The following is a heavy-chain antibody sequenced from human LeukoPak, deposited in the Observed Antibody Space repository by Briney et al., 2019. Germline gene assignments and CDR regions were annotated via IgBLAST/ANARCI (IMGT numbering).Heavy chain of an antibody. Sequence: GGSLRLSCAASGFTFSSYSMNWVRQAPGKGLEWVSYISSSSSTIYYADSVKGRFTISRDNAKNSLYLQMNSLRDEDTAVYYCAREDYGDYYYYYYYGMDVWGQGTTVTVSS. D-gene: IGHD4-17*01. V-gene: IGHV3-48*02. CDR1: GFTFSSYS. J-gene: IGHJ6*02. CDR2: ISSSSSTI. CDR3: AREDYGDYYYYYYYGMDV.